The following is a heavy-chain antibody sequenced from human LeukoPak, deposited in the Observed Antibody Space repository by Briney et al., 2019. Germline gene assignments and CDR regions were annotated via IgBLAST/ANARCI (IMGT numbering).Heavy chain of an antibody. CDR3: ASGARSFDY. CDR2: IYYIGFTSYT. V-gene: IGHV4-59*08. Sequence: SETLSLTCTVSGASISTYYWSWIRQPPGKGLEWIGYIYYIGFTSYTNYNPSLKSRVTMSVDTSKNQFSLRLSSLTAADTAVYYCASGARSFDYWGQGTLVTVSS. J-gene: IGHJ4*02. CDR1: GASISTYY.